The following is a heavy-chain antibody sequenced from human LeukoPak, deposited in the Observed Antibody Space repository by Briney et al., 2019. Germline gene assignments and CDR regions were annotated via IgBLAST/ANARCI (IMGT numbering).Heavy chain of an antibody. CDR3: ASPYSSSWYSYFQH. Sequence: ASVKVPCKASGYTFTGYYMHWVRQAPGQGLEWMGWINPNSGGTNYAQKFQGRVTMTRDTSTSTAYMELSRLRSDDTAVYYCASPYSSSWYSYFQHWGQGTLVTVSS. CDR1: GYTFTGYY. J-gene: IGHJ1*01. CDR2: INPNSGGT. D-gene: IGHD6-13*01. V-gene: IGHV1-2*02.